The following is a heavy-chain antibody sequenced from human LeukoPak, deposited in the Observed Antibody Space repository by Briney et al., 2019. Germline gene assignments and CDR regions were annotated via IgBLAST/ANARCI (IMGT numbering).Heavy chain of an antibody. CDR2: ISYDGSNK. CDR3: ARAHYDFWGHDI. V-gene: IGHV3-30-3*01. D-gene: IGHD3-3*01. J-gene: IGHJ3*02. CDR1: GFSFSSYA. Sequence: PGRSLRLSCAASGFSFSSYAMHWVRQAPGKGLEWVAVISYDGSNKYYADSVKGRFTISRDNAKNTLYLQMNSLRAEDTALYYCARAHYDFWGHDIWGQGTMVTVSS.